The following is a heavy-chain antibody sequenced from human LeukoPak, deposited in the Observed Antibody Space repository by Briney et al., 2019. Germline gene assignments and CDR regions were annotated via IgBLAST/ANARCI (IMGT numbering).Heavy chain of an antibody. CDR2: ISGSTGDT. CDR1: GYSFVLYG. CDR3: ARDGGSVVPHLD. V-gene: IGHV1-18*01. J-gene: IGHJ4*02. Sequence: GASVKVSCKASGYSFVLYGISWVRQAPGEGPEWMGWISGSTGDTNYAQEFQGRVTMTADTSSSTAYMELRSLRSDDTAVYYCARDGGSVVPHLDWGQGTLVTVSS. D-gene: IGHD3-10*01.